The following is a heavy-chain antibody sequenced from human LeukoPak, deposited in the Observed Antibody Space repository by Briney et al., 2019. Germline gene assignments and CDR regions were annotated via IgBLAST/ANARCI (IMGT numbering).Heavy chain of an antibody. CDR1: GFTFSSYS. V-gene: IGHV3-48*04. J-gene: IGHJ4*02. Sequence: PGGSLRPSCAASGFTFSSYSMNWVRQAPGKGLEWVSFISSSSSTIYYADSVKGRFTISRDNAKNSLYLQMNSLRAEDTAVYYCARDRGGSYSAIDYWGQGTLVTVSS. D-gene: IGHD1-26*01. CDR2: ISSSSSTI. CDR3: ARDRGGSYSAIDY.